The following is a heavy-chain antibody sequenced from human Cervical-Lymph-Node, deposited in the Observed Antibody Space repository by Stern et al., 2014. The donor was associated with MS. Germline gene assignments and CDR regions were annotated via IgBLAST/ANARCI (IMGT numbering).Heavy chain of an antibody. V-gene: IGHV1-69*01. CDR3: ARNWNYGMDV. Sequence: VQLVESGPEVKRPGSSVKVSCQASGGTFGSSGISWVRQAPGQGLEWMGGSIPMLGTTDYLQKFQSRVTITADEAANSAYMELRSLRSEDTAIYYCARNWNYGMDVWGQGTTVTVSS. D-gene: IGHD1-1*01. CDR1: GGTFGSSG. J-gene: IGHJ6*02. CDR2: SIPMLGTT.